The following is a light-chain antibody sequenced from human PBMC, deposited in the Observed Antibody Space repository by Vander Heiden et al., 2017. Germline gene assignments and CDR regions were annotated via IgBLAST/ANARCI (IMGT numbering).Light chain of an antibody. CDR2: AAS. V-gene: IGKV1-39*01. CDR3: QQSYSTPPYT. CDR1: QSISSY. Sequence: DIQMTQSPSSLSASVGDRVTITCRASQSISSYLNWYQQKPGTAPKLLIDAASSLQSGVPSRFSGSGSGTDFTLTISSLQPEDFATYYCQQSYSTPPYTFGQGTKLEIK. J-gene: IGKJ2*01.